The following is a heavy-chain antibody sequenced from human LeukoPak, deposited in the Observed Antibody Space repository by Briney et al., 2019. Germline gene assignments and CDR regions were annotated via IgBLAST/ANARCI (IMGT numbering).Heavy chain of an antibody. V-gene: IGHV4-30-4*01. CDR2: IYYSGST. CDR3: ARVGAPLGDPLDY. D-gene: IGHD3-10*01. J-gene: IGHJ4*02. CDR1: GGSISSGDYY. Sequence: PSETLSLTCTVSGGSISSGDYYWSWIRQPPGKGLEWIGYIYYSGSTYYNPPLKSRVTISVDTSKNQFSLKLSSVTAADTAVYYCARVGAPLGDPLDYWGQGTLVTVSS.